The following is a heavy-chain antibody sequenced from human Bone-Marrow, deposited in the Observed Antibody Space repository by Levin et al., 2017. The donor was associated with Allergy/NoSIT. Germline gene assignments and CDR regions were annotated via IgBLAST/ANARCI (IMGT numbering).Heavy chain of an antibody. J-gene: IGHJ6*02. CDR3: ARDRVAGAGKFGMDV. V-gene: IGHV3-74*01. CDR2: IKSDGSRI. Sequence: GGSLRLSCAASGFIFSNYWMHWVRQVPGKGFVWVARIKSDGSRINYADSVKGRFTISRDDAKKTLFLQMNSLRAEDTAVYYCARDRVAGAGKFGMDVWGQGTTVTVS. CDR1: GFIFSNYW. D-gene: IGHD6-13*01.